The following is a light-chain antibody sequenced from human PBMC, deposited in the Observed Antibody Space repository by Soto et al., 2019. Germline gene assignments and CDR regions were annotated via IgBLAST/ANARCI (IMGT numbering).Light chain of an antibody. CDR2: AAS. Sequence: EIVVTQSPGILSVSPGDRATLSCRASQSVGRNLAWYQQKPGQAPTLLIYAASTRATGLPARFSGSGSGTDFTLTISSLQSEDFAVYSCQDYSKWPLFTFGPGTRVDIK. CDR3: QDYSKWPLFT. CDR1: QSVGRN. V-gene: IGKV3-15*01. J-gene: IGKJ3*01.